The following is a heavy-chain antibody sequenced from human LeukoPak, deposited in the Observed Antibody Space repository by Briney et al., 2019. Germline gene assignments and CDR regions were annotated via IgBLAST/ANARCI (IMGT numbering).Heavy chain of an antibody. V-gene: IGHV4-59*01. J-gene: IGHJ4*02. CDR1: GGSISSYY. D-gene: IGHD5-24*01. CDR3: ARDGYSLDY. CDR2: IYYSGST. Sequence: SETLSLTCTVSGGSISSYYWSWIRQPPGKGLEWIGYIYYSGSTNYNPSLKSRVTISVDTSKNQFSLKLSSVTAADTAVYYCARDGYSLDYWGQGTLVTVSS.